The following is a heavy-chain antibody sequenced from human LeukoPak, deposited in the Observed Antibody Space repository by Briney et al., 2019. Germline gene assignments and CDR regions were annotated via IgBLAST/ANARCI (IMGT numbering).Heavy chain of an antibody. CDR1: GGSISSGDYY. V-gene: IGHV4-30-4*08. D-gene: IGHD2-21*01. CDR3: ASVSAAYCGGDCYPLENDY. CDR2: IYYSGST. J-gene: IGHJ4*02. Sequence: PSETLSLTCTVSGGSISSGDYYWSWIRQPPGKGLEWIGYIYYSGSTYYNPSLKSRVTISVDTSKNQFSLKPSSVTAADTAVYYCASVSAAYCGGDCYPLENDYWGQGTLVTVSS.